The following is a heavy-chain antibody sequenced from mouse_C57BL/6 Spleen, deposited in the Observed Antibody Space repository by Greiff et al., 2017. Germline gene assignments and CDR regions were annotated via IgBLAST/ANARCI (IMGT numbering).Heavy chain of an antibody. Sequence: QVQLQQPGAELVKPGASVKLSCKASGYTFTSYWMHWVKQRPGQGLAWIGMIHPNSGSTNYNEKFKSKATLTVDKSSSTAYMQLSSLTSEDSAVYYCARGTTVVAHFDYWGQGTTLTVSS. CDR3: ARGTTVVAHFDY. J-gene: IGHJ2*01. D-gene: IGHD1-1*01. CDR2: IHPNSGST. CDR1: GYTFTSYW. V-gene: IGHV1-64*01.